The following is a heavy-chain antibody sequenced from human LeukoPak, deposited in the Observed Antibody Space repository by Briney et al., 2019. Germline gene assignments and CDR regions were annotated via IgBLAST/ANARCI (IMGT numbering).Heavy chain of an antibody. CDR1: GGSFSGYY. Sequence: SETLSLTCAVYGGSFSGYYWSWIRQPPGKGLEWIGEINHSGSTNYNPSLKSRVTISVDTSKNQFSLKLSSVTAADTAVYYCARSARLRFLEWLSDYNWFDPWAREPWSPSPQ. J-gene: IGHJ5*02. CDR2: INHSGST. CDR3: ARSARLRFLEWLSDYNWFDP. V-gene: IGHV4-34*01. D-gene: IGHD3-3*01.